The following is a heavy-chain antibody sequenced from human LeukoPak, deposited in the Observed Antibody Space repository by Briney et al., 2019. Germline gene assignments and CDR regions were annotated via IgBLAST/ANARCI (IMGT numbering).Heavy chain of an antibody. CDR3: AYYDSSGYGS. J-gene: IGHJ4*02. CDR1: GGSFSGYY. V-gene: IGHV4-34*01. D-gene: IGHD3-22*01. CDR2: INHSGST. Sequence: PSETLSLTCAVYGGSFSGYYWSWIRQPPGKGLEWIGEINHSGSTNYNPSLKSRVTISVDTSKNQFSLKLSSVTPADPAVYYCAYYDSSGYGSWGQGTLVTVSS.